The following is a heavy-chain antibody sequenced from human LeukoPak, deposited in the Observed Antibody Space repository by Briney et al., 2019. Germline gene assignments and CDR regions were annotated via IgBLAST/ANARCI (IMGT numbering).Heavy chain of an antibody. J-gene: IGHJ4*02. V-gene: IGHV3-21*01. Sequence: GGSLRLSCTASGFTFSSYFMNWVRQAPGKGLEWVSSISSSSSYIYYADSVKGQFTISRDNARKSLYLQMNSLRAEDTAVYYCAREGSGRIVGATPDYWGQGTLVTVSS. CDR3: AREGSGRIVGATPDY. CDR2: ISSSSSYI. CDR1: GFTFSSYF. D-gene: IGHD1-26*01.